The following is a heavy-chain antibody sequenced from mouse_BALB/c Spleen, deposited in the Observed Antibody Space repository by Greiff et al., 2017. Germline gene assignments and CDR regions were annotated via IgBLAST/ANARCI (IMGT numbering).Heavy chain of an antibody. J-gene: IGHJ4*01. CDR3: ARWDYAMDY. CDR1: GFTFSSFG. CDR2: ISSGSRTI. Sequence: EVMLVESGGGLVQPGGSRKLSCAASGFTFSSFGMHWVRQAPEKGLEWVAYISSGSRTIYYADTVKGRFTISRDNPKNTLFLQMTSLRSEDTAMYYCARWDYAMDYWGQGTSVTVSS. V-gene: IGHV5-17*02.